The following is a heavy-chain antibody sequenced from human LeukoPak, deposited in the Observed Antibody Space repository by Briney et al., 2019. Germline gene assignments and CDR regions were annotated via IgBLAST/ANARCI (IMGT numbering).Heavy chain of an antibody. CDR3: AGGRRQLRGGGPLYYYYGMDV. J-gene: IGHJ6*02. CDR2: INHSGST. D-gene: IGHD6-6*01. Sequence: SETLSLTCAVYGGSFSGYYWSWIRQPPGKGLEWIGEINHSGSTNYNPSLKSRVTISVDTSKNQFSLKLSSVTAADTAVYYCAGGRRQLRGGGPLYYYYGMDVWGQGTTVTVSS. CDR1: GGSFSGYY. V-gene: IGHV4-34*01.